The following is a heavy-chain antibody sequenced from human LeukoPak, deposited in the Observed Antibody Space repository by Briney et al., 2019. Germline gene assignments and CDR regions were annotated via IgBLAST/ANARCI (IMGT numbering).Heavy chain of an antibody. CDR3: ARDPGSPFDY. CDR2: VYYSGST. Sequence: SETLSLTCTVSGGSISSGDYYWSWIRQPPGKGLEWIGYVYYSGSTYYNPSLKSRVTISVDTSKNQFSLKLSSVTAADTAVYYRARDPGSPFDYWGQGTLVTVSS. J-gene: IGHJ4*02. CDR1: GGSISSGDYY. D-gene: IGHD2-15*01. V-gene: IGHV4-30-4*08.